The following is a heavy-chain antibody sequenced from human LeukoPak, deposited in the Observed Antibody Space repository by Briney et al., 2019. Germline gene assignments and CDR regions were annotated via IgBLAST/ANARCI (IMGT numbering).Heavy chain of an antibody. J-gene: IGHJ5*02. D-gene: IGHD3-22*01. V-gene: IGHV4-39*07. CDR2: IYYSGST. CDR1: GGSISSSSYY. CDR3: ARGHYYDSSGYYFSPRPWFDP. Sequence: SETLSLTCTVSGGSISSSSYYWGWIRQPPGKGLEWIGSIYYSGSTYYNPSLKSRVTISVDTSKNQFSLKLSSVTAADTAVYYCARGHYYDSSGYYFSPRPWFDPWGQGTLVTVSS.